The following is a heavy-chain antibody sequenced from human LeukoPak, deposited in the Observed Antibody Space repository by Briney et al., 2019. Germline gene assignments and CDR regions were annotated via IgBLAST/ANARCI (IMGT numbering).Heavy chain of an antibody. CDR3: AKGPLYDSSDNFDY. J-gene: IGHJ4*02. CDR2: IWYDGSNK. Sequence: GGSLRLSCAASGFTFSSYGMHWVRQAPGKGLEWVAVIWYDGSNKYYVDSVKGRFTISRDNSKNTLYLQMKSLRAEDTAVYYCAKGPLYDSSDNFDYWGQGTLVTVSS. CDR1: GFTFSSYG. D-gene: IGHD3-22*01. V-gene: IGHV3-33*06.